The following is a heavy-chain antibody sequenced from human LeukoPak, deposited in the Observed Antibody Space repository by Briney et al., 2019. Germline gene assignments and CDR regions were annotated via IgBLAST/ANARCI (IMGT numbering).Heavy chain of an antibody. D-gene: IGHD5-24*01. V-gene: IGHV7-4-1*02. CDR2: INTNTGNP. Sequence: ASVKVSCKASGYTFTSYAMNWVRQAPGQGLEWMGWINTNTGNPTYAQGFTGRFVFSLDTSVSTAYLQISSLKAEDTAVYYCARDPLSRWLQSRGWFDPWGQGTLVTVSS. CDR3: ARDPLSRWLQSRGWFDP. J-gene: IGHJ5*02. CDR1: GYTFTSYA.